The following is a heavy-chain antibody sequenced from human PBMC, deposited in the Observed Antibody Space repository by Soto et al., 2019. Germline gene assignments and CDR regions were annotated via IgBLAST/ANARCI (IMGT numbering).Heavy chain of an antibody. CDR2: IYYSGST. CDR3: AREFDYYYYGLDV. Sequence: SETLSLTCSVSGGSISSYYWSWIRQPPGKGLEWIGYIYYSGSTNYNPSLKSRVTMSVDTSKNQFSLKLSSVTAADTAVYYCAREFDYYYYGLDVWGKGTTVTVSS. J-gene: IGHJ6*04. V-gene: IGHV4-59*01. CDR1: GGSISSYY.